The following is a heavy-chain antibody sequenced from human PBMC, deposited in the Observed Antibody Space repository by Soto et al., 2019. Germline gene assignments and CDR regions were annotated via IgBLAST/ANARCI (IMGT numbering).Heavy chain of an antibody. CDR2: IWYDGSNK. V-gene: IGHV3-33*01. Sequence: HPGGSLRLACAASGFTFSSYGMHWVRQAPGKGLEWVAVIWYDGSNKYYADSVKGRFTISRDNSKNTLYLQMNSLRAEDTAVYYCAGIAAAGTERAYYYYMDVWGKATTVTVSS. D-gene: IGHD6-13*01. J-gene: IGHJ6*03. CDR1: GFTFSSYG. CDR3: AGIAAAGTERAYYYYMDV.